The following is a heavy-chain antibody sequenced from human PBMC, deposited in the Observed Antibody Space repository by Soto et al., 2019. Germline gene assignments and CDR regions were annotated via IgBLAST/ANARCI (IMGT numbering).Heavy chain of an antibody. Sequence: QVQLVQSGPEVRKPGASVKVSCEASGYTFTTSGISWVRQVPGQGLEWMGWISTYNGDTNSAQNFQGRVRMTADTSTGTAYMELMSLKSDDTAVYYCARQGSWAYYYYGLDVWGQGTTVTVSS. CDR3: ARQGSWAYYYYGLDV. V-gene: IGHV1-18*01. CDR1: GYTFTTSG. CDR2: ISTYNGDT. J-gene: IGHJ6*02. D-gene: IGHD1-26*01.